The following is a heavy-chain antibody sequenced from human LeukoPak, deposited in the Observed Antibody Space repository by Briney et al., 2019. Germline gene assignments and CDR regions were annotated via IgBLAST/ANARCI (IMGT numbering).Heavy chain of an antibody. CDR2: ISSSSSYI. Sequence: GGSLRLSCAASGFTFSSYSMNWVRQAPGKGLEWVSSISSSSSYIYYADSVKGRFTISRDNAKNSLYLQMNSLRAEDTAVYYCAKVAPVLLWFGEEIGAFDYWGQGTLVTVSS. CDR1: GFTFSSYS. CDR3: AKVAPVLLWFGEEIGAFDY. V-gene: IGHV3-21*04. D-gene: IGHD3-10*01. J-gene: IGHJ4*02.